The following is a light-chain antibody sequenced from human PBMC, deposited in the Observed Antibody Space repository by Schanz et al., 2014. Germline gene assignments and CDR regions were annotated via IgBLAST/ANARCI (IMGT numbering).Light chain of an antibody. J-gene: IGKJ3*01. Sequence: PGEGATLSCRASQSVFNNYLAWFQQQPGQAPRLLIFGASSRATGIPDRFSASGSGTDFTLTITRLEPEDFAVYYCQQYGTSPFTFGPGTKVDIK. V-gene: IGKV3-20*01. CDR1: QSVFNNY. CDR2: GAS. CDR3: QQYGTSPFT.